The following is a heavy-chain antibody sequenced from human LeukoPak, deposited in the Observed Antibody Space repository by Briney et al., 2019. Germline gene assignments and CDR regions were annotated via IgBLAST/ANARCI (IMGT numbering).Heavy chain of an antibody. CDR1: GFSLRNYW. CDR2: IKQDESEK. J-gene: IGHJ4*02. Sequence: PGGSQRLSCVASGFSLRNYWMSWVRQAPGKGLEWVANIKQDESEKYYVHSVKGRFTISRDNAKNSLYLQMNSLRAEDTAVYYCARALDSSSSRYQAFEYWGQGTLVTVSS. D-gene: IGHD2-2*01. CDR3: ARALDSSSSRYQAFEY. V-gene: IGHV3-7*01.